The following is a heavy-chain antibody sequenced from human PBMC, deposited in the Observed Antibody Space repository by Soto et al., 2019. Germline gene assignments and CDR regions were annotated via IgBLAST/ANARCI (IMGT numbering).Heavy chain of an antibody. CDR3: AVVDTSMALSTYYYAMDV. Sequence: QVQLVQSGAEVKKPGASVKVSCRASGYTFINYYIQWVRQAPGQGLEWMGIINPNGGSTTYAQKFQGRVTLTRDTSTNTVNMELSSLSSEDTAVYYCAVVDTSMALSTYYYAMDVWGQGTTVIVSS. D-gene: IGHD5-18*01. CDR2: INPNGGST. V-gene: IGHV1-46*01. J-gene: IGHJ6*02. CDR1: GYTFINYY.